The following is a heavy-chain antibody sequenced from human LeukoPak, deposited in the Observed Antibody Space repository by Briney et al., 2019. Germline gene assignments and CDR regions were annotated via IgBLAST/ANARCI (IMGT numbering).Heavy chain of an antibody. CDR3: AELGITMIGGV. D-gene: IGHD3-10*02. V-gene: IGHV3-21*01. CDR2: ISGSSSYI. J-gene: IGHJ6*04. Sequence: GGSLRLSCAASGFTFSTYNMNWVRQAPGKGLEWVSSISGSSSYIYYADSLKGRFTISRDNAKNSLYLQMNSLRAEDTAVYYCAELGITMIGGVWGKGTTVTIPS. CDR1: GFTFSTYN.